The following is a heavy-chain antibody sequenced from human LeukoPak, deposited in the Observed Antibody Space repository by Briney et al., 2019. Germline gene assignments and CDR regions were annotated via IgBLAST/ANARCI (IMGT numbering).Heavy chain of an antibody. CDR2: INHSGST. Sequence: PSETLSLTCAVYGGSFSGYYWSWIRQPPGKVLEWIGEINHSGSTNYNPSLKSRVTISVNTSKNQFSLKLISVTAADTAVYYCARDYCSSTSCSGAFDPWGQGTLVTVSS. CDR3: ARDYCSSTSCSGAFDP. CDR1: GGSFSGYY. D-gene: IGHD2-2*01. J-gene: IGHJ5*02. V-gene: IGHV4-34*01.